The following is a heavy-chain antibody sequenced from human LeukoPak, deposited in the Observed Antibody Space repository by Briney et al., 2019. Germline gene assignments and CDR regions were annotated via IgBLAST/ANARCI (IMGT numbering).Heavy chain of an antibody. CDR3: AREGQGPFDY. Sequence: ASETLSLTCTVSGGSISSYYWSWIRQPPGKGLEWIGYIYYSGSTYYNPSLKSRVTISVDTSKNQFSLKLSSVTAADTAVYYCAREGQGPFDYWGQGTLVTVSS. CDR2: IYYSGST. J-gene: IGHJ4*02. CDR1: GGSISSYY. V-gene: IGHV4-30-4*01.